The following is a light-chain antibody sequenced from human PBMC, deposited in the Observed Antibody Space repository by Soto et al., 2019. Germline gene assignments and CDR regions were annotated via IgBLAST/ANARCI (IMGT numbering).Light chain of an antibody. CDR1: SSDVGGYNY. V-gene: IGLV2-14*01. Sequence: QSALTQPASVSGSPGQSITISCTGTSSDVGGYNYVSWYQQHPGKAPKLMIYAVTDRPSGVSSRFSGSKSGNTAPLTISGLQAEDEADYYCSSYTSSNTLFGTGTKVTVL. J-gene: IGLJ1*01. CDR2: AVT. CDR3: SSYTSSNTL.